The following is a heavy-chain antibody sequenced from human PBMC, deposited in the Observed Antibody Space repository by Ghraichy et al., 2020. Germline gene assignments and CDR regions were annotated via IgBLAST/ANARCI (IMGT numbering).Heavy chain of an antibody. J-gene: IGHJ6*02. CDR2: ISGSGGST. V-gene: IGHV3-23*01. Sequence: GGSLRLSCAASGFTFSSYAMSWVRQAPGKGLEWVSAISGSGGSTYYADSVKGRFTISRDNSKNTLYLQMNSLRAEDTAVYYCAKDRGGTLLWFGEQYYYGMDVWGQGTTVTVSS. CDR1: GFTFSSYA. CDR3: AKDRGGTLLWFGEQYYYGMDV. D-gene: IGHD3-10*01.